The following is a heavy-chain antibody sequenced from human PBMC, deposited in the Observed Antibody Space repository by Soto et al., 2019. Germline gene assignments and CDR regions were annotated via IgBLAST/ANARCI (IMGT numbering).Heavy chain of an antibody. CDR2: IYPGDSDT. V-gene: IGHV5-51*01. J-gene: IGHJ6*02. CDR1: GYSFTSYW. D-gene: IGHD2-2*01. Sequence: GESLKISCKGSGYSFTSYWIGWVRQMPGKGLEWMGIIYPGDSDTRYSPSFQGQVTISADKSISTAYLQWSSLKASDTAMYYCARGLGYCSSTSCPDYYYGMDVWGQGTTVTVS. CDR3: ARGLGYCSSTSCPDYYYGMDV.